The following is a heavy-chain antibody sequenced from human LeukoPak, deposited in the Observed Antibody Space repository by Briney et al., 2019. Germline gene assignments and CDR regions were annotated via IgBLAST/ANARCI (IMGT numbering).Heavy chain of an antibody. CDR1: GGSISSGSYY. CDR2: IYTSGST. CDR3: ARYFGRWDFDY. Sequence: PSQTVSLTCTVSGGSISSGSYYWSWIRQPAGKGLEWIGRIYTSGSTNYNPSLRSRVAISVDTSKNQFSLKLSSVTAADTAVYYCARYFGRWDFDYWGQGTLVTVSS. J-gene: IGHJ4*02. D-gene: IGHD3-9*01. V-gene: IGHV4-61*02.